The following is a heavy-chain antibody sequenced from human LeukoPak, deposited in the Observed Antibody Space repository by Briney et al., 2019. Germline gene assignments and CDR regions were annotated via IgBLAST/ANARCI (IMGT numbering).Heavy chain of an antibody. Sequence: GGSLRLSCAASGFTFSSYGMHWVRQAPGKGLEWVSAISGSGGSTYYADSVKGRFTISRDNSKNTLYLQMNSLRAEDTAVYYCAKDYEQQLVQGGGYWGQGTLVTVSS. CDR3: AKDYEQQLVQGGGY. CDR2: ISGSGGST. CDR1: GFTFSSYG. D-gene: IGHD6-13*01. V-gene: IGHV3-23*01. J-gene: IGHJ4*02.